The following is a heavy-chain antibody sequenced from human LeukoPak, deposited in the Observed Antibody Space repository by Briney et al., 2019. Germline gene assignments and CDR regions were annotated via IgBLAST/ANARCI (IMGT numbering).Heavy chain of an antibody. D-gene: IGHD6-19*01. Sequence: ASVKVSCKASGYTFTSYGISWVRQATGQGLEWMGWMNPNSGNTGYAQKFQGRVTMTRNTSISTAYMELSSLRSEDTAVYYCARVTVAGTVELLDYWGQGTLVTVSS. CDR1: GYTFTSYG. CDR2: MNPNSGNT. V-gene: IGHV1-8*02. CDR3: ARVTVAGTVELLDY. J-gene: IGHJ4*02.